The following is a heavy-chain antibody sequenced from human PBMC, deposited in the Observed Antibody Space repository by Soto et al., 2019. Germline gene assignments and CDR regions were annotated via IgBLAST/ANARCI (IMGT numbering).Heavy chain of an antibody. CDR1: GYRFTPHW. CDR3: ARSRRGAYSSGWYSPSGYYNYGIDV. Sequence: GGSLEISRKAFGYRFTPHWIGWGAQMSGKSLEWMGIIYPGDSDTKYSPSLQGQVTISADTSISTAYLQWTSLKASDTAMYYCARSRRGAYSSGWYSPSGYYNYGIDVWGQGTKVTVSS. V-gene: IGHV5-51*01. D-gene: IGHD6-19*01. J-gene: IGHJ6*02. CDR2: IYPGDSDT.